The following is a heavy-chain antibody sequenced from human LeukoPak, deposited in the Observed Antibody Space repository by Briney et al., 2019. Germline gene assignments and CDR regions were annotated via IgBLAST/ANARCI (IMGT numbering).Heavy chain of an antibody. CDR2: ISAYNGNT. CDR1: GYTFTSYG. Sequence: ASVKVSCKASGYTFTSYGISWVRQAPGQGLEWMGWISAYNGNTNYAQKLQGRVTMTTDTSTSTAYMELRSLRSDDTAVYYCARREGRYCTNGVCYGMDAWGQGTTVTVSS. J-gene: IGHJ6*02. V-gene: IGHV1-18*01. D-gene: IGHD2-8*01. CDR3: ARREGRYCTNGVCYGMDA.